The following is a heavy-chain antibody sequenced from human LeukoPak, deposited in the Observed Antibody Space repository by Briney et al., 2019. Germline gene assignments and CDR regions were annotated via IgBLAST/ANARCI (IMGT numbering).Heavy chain of an antibody. D-gene: IGHD3-10*01. V-gene: IGHV1-46*01. J-gene: IGHJ5*02. Sequence: ASVKVSCKASGYTFTSYYMHWVRQAPGQGLEWMGIINPSGGSTSYAQKFQGRVTMTRDMSTSTVYMELSSLRSEDTAVYYCATGMITMVRGVKNWFDPWGQGTLVTVSS. CDR2: INPSGGST. CDR1: GYTFTSYY. CDR3: ATGMITMVRGVKNWFDP.